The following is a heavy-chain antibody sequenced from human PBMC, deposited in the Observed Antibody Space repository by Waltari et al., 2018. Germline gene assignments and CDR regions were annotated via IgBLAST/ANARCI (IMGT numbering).Heavy chain of an antibody. D-gene: IGHD2-2*01. CDR1: GFTFSSYE. CDR2: ISSSGSTI. Sequence: EVQLVESGGGLVQPGGSLRLSCAASGFTFSSYEMNWVRQAPGKGLEWVSYISSSGSTIYYADSWKGRFTISRDNAKNSLYLQMNSLRAEDTAVYYCARDRLGYRDCSSTSCYRPLYYYGMDVWGQGTTVTVSS. CDR3: ARDRLGYRDCSSTSCYRPLYYYGMDV. V-gene: IGHV3-48*03. J-gene: IGHJ6*02.